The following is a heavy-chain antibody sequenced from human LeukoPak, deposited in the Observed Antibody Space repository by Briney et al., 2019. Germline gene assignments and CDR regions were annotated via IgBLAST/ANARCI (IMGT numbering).Heavy chain of an antibody. CDR2: IYYSGST. D-gene: IGHD3-22*01. Sequence: SETLSLTCTVYGGSVSSGSYYWSWIRQPPGKTLEWIAHIYYSGSTNYNPSLKSRFTITVDPSRNQFSLKLTSVTAADTAVYYCARGIFYYYGSSGYYHFDYGGQGTLVTVSS. CDR3: ARGIFYYYGSSGYYHFDY. V-gene: IGHV4-61*01. CDR1: GGSVSSGSYY. J-gene: IGHJ4*02.